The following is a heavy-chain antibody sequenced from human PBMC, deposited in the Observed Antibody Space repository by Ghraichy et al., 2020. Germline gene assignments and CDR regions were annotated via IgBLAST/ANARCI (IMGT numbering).Heavy chain of an antibody. CDR1: GFTFSSYE. CDR3: ARDSVAASKPFDY. D-gene: IGHD6-19*01. V-gene: IGHV3-48*03. CDR2: ISSSGSTI. Sequence: LSLTCAASGFTFSSYEMNWVRQAPGKGLEWVSYISSSGSTIYYADSVKGRFTISRDNAKNSLYLQMNSLRAEDTAVYYCARDSVAASKPFDYWGQGTLVTVSS. J-gene: IGHJ4*02.